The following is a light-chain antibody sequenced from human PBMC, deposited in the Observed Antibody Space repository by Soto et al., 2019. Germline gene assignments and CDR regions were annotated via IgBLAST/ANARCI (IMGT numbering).Light chain of an antibody. CDR3: TSFTSSNTVI. Sequence: QSALTQPASMSGSPGQSITISCTGTTSDVGRYNYVSWYQQHPGRVPKLMIFDVNNRPSGVSNRFSGSKSGNTASLTISGLQADDEADYYCTSFTSSNTVIFGGGTKVTVL. CDR2: DVN. J-gene: IGLJ2*01. CDR1: TSDVGRYNY. V-gene: IGLV2-14*03.